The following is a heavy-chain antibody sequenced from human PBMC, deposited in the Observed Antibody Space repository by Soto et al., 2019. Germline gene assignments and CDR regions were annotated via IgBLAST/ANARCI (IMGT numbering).Heavy chain of an antibody. CDR3: ATDLSRELGGYFDY. D-gene: IGHD1-26*01. CDR2: FDPEDGET. CDR1: GYTLTELS. J-gene: IGHJ4*02. V-gene: IGHV1-24*01. Sequence: EASVKVSCKVSGYTLTELSMHWVRQAPGKGLEWMGGFDPEDGETIYAQKFQGRVTMTEDTSTDTAYMELGSLRSEDTAVYYCATDLSRELGGYFDYWGQGXLVTVYS.